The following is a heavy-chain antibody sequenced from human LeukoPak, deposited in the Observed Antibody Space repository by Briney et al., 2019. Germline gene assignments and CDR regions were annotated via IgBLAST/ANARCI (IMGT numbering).Heavy chain of an antibody. CDR3: ARHNGFDRGYYYYMHV. Sequence: SETLSLTCTVSGGFINSYYWSWIRQPAGKGVEGIGRVYTSGITNYNPSLKSRITMSVDTSKNQFSLKLTSVTAADTAVYYCARHNGFDRGYYYYMHVWGKGTTVTVSS. V-gene: IGHV4-4*07. CDR1: GGFINSYY. D-gene: IGHD3-9*01. J-gene: IGHJ6*03. CDR2: VYTSGIT.